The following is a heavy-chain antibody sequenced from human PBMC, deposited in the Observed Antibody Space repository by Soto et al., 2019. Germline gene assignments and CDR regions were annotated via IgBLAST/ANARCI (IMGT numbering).Heavy chain of an antibody. CDR1: GFTFSDYY. CDR2: ISSSGSTI. V-gene: IGHV3-11*01. D-gene: IGHD2-21*02. Sequence: PGGSLRLSCAASGFTFSDYYMSWIRQAPGKGLEWVSYISSSGSTIYYADSVKGRFTISRDNAKNSLYLQMNSLRAEDTAVYYCARDLQHIVVVTATAGIGTFDIWGQGTMVTVSS. J-gene: IGHJ3*02. CDR3: ARDLQHIVVVTATAGIGTFDI.